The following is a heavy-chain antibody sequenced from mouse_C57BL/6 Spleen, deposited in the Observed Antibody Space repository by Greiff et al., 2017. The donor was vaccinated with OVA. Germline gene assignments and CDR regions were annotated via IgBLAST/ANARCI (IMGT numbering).Heavy chain of an antibody. CDR3: AKSELRQGYAMDY. D-gene: IGHD2-4*01. CDR1: GFSLTSYG. V-gene: IGHV2-5*01. J-gene: IGHJ4*01. Sequence: QVQLKESGPGLVQPSQSLSITCTVSGFSLTSYGVPWVRQSPGTGLEWMGVIWSGGSTDYNAAFMSRLGITKDNSKSQIFFKMNSLQADDTARYYCAKSELRQGYAMDYGGQGTSVTVSS. CDR2: IWSGGST.